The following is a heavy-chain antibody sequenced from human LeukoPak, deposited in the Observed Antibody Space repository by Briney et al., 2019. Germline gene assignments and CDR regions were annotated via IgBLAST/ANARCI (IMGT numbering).Heavy chain of an antibody. J-gene: IGHJ4*02. CDR1: GFTFSSYW. D-gene: IGHD1-26*01. V-gene: IGHV3-7*03. CDR2: IKQDGSEK. Sequence: PGGSLRLSCAASGFTFSSYWMSWVRQAPGKGLEWVANIKQDGSEKYYVDSVKGRFTISRDNSKNTLYLQMSSLRAEDTAVYYCARVQWEGCFDYWGQGTLVTVSS. CDR3: ARVQWEGCFDY.